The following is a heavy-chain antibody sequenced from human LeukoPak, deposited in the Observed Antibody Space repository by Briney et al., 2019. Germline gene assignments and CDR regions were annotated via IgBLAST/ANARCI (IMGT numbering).Heavy chain of an antibody. Sequence: SETLSLTCTVSGGSINSYYWSWIRQPPGKGLEWIGYVYYSGSTDYNPSLKSRVTISLDTSKNQFSLKLSSVTAADTAVYYCARPMVRGINDALDIWGQGTMVTVSS. V-gene: IGHV4-59*08. CDR1: GGSINSYY. CDR2: VYYSGST. D-gene: IGHD3-10*01. J-gene: IGHJ3*02. CDR3: ARPMVRGINDALDI.